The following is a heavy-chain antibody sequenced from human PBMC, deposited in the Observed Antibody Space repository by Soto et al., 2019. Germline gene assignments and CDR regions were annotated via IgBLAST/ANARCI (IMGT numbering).Heavy chain of an antibody. J-gene: IGHJ5*02. CDR2: IYYSGST. CDR1: EGYISIGGYY. V-gene: IGHV4-31*03. CDR3: ARGLPYYGSGSYSGFFWFDP. Sequence: SETLCLTCTVSEGYISIGGYYLRWISPHPGKCLEWIGYIYYSGSTYYNPSLKSRVTISVDTSKNQFSLKLSSVTAADTAVYYCARGLPYYGSGSYSGFFWFDPWGQGTLVTVSS. D-gene: IGHD3-10*01.